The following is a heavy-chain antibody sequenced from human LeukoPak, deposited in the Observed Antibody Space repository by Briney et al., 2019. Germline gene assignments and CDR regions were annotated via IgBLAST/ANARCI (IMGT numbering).Heavy chain of an antibody. CDR1: GYSFTSYW. Sequence: GESLKISCKGSGYSFTSYWIGWVRQMPGKGLEWMGIIYPGDSDTRYSPSFQGQVTISADKSISTAYLQWSSLKASGTAMYYCARRHGGYCSSTSCYMGSAGYYYMDVWGKGTTVTVSS. D-gene: IGHD2-2*02. J-gene: IGHJ6*03. V-gene: IGHV5-51*01. CDR2: IYPGDSDT. CDR3: ARRHGGYCSSTSCYMGSAGYYYMDV.